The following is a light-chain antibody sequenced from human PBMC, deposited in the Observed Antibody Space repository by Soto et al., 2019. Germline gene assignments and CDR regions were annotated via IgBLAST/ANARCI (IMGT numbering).Light chain of an antibody. Sequence: AIQLTQSPSSLSASVGDRVTITCRASQGISSALAWYQQKPGKAPKLLIYDASSLESGVPSRFSGSGSGTDFPLTTSSLQPKDFQTYFFQRFNSYRIPFGQGKRREI. V-gene: IGKV1-13*02. CDR2: DAS. J-gene: IGKJ5*01. CDR3: QRFNSYRIP. CDR1: QGISSA.